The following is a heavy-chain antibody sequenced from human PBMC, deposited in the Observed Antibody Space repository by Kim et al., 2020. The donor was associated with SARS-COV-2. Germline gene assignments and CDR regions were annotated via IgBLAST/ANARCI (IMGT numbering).Heavy chain of an antibody. CDR3: TTEGGSSWYQNFDY. V-gene: IGHV3-15*01. CDR2: IKSKTDGGTT. D-gene: IGHD6-13*01. Sequence: GGSLRLSCAASGFTFSNAWMSWVRQAPGKGLEWVGRIKSKTDGGTTDYAAPVKGRFTISRDDSKNTLYLQMNSLKTEDTAVYYCTTEGGSSWYQNFDYWGQGTLVTVSS. J-gene: IGHJ4*02. CDR1: GFTFSNAW.